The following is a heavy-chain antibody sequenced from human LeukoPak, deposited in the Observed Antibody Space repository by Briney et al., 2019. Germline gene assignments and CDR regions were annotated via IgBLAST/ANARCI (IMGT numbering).Heavy chain of an antibody. V-gene: IGHV3-23*01. CDR1: GFTFSTYA. D-gene: IGHD2-21*02. CDR2: ISGSGGST. Sequence: GGSLSLSCAASGFTFSTYAMSWVRQTPGKGLEGVSAISGSGGSTYYADSVKGRFTISRDNSKNTLYLQMNSLRAEDTATYYCAKDLRHFGDIVVVTADFDYWGQGTLVTVSS. CDR3: AKDLRHFGDIVVVTADFDY. J-gene: IGHJ4*02.